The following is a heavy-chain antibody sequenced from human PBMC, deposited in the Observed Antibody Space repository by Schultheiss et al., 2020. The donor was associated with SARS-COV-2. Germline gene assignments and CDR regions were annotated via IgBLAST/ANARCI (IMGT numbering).Heavy chain of an antibody. J-gene: IGHJ3*02. CDR3: ARRESYDFWSGFSAFDI. CDR2: MYISGNT. CDR1: GASISAYY. Sequence: SETLSLTCSVSGASISAYYWSWIRQPAGKGLEWIGHMYISGNTNYNPSLKSRVTMSLDMSRNQFSLKLTSVTAADTAVYYCARRESYDFWSGFSAFDIWGQGTMVTVSS. D-gene: IGHD3-3*01. V-gene: IGHV4-4*07.